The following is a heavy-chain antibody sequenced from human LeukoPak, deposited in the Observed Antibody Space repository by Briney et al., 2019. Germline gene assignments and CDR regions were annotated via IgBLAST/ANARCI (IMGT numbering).Heavy chain of an antibody. CDR2: INAGNGNT. V-gene: IGHV1-3*01. J-gene: IGHJ4*02. CDR1: GYTFTSYA. CDR3: ARAYCGGDCYRSMFDY. D-gene: IGHD2-21*02. Sequence: GASVEVSCKASGYTFTSYAMHWVRQAPGQRLEWMGWINAGNGNTKYSQKFQGRVTITRDTSASTAYMELSSLRSEDTAVYYCARAYCGGDCYRSMFDYWGQGTLVTVSS.